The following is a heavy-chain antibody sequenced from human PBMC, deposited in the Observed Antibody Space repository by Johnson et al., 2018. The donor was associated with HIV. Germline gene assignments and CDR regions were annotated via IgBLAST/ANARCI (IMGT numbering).Heavy chain of an antibody. CDR1: GFTFSSYG. Sequence: QMLLVESGGGVVQPGRSLRLSCAASGFTFSSYGMHWVRQAPGKGLEWVAVISYDGSNKYYADSVKGRFTISRDNSKNTLYLQMNSLRAEDTAVYYCAKDLRVVVAAPIGAATSHVFDIWGQGTMVTVSS. J-gene: IGHJ3*02. D-gene: IGHD2-15*01. CDR2: ISYDGSNK. V-gene: IGHV3-30*18. CDR3: AKDLRVVVAAPIGAATSHVFDI.